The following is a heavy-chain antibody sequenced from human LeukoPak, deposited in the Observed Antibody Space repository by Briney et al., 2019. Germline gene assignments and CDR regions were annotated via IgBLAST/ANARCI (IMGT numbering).Heavy chain of an antibody. V-gene: IGHV3-23*01. J-gene: IGHJ4*02. CDR3: AKTRGPAATHPDY. D-gene: IGHD6-25*01. CDR1: GFTFSSYA. Sequence: GGSLRLSCAASGFTFSSYAMTWVRQAPGKGLEWVSAIFGSDGRTFYADAVKGRFTISRDNSKNTLYLQMSSLRAEDTAIYYCAKTRGPAATHPDYWGQGILVTVSS. CDR2: IFGSDGRT.